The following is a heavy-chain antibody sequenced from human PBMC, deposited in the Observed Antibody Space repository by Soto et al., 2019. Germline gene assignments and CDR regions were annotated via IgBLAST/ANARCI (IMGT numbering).Heavy chain of an antibody. D-gene: IGHD3-22*01. J-gene: IGHJ6*02. CDR2: IIPIFGTA. CDR3: ARDKYYYDSSGYYPDYGMDV. CDR1: GVTFSSYA. Sequence: SVKVSCKASGVTFSSYAISWVRQAPGQGLEWMGGIIPIFGTANYAQKFQGRVTITADESTSTAYMELSSLRSEDTAVYYCARDKYYYDSSGYYPDYGMDVWGQGTTVTVSS. V-gene: IGHV1-69*13.